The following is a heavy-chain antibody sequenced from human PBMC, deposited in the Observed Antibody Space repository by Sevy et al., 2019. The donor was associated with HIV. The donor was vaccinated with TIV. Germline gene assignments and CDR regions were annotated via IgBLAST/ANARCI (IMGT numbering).Heavy chain of an antibody. CDR1: GFSLTTSGMC. CDR3: ARVTYHYDSSGYYFDY. J-gene: IGHJ4*02. Sequence: SGPTLVNPTRTLTLTCTFSGFSLTTSGMCVSWIRQPPGKALEWLALIDWDDDKYYSTSLKTRLTISKDTSKNQVVRTMTNMDPVDTATYYCARVTYHYDSSGYYFDYWGQGTLVTVSS. D-gene: IGHD3-22*01. CDR2: IDWDDDK. V-gene: IGHV2-70*01.